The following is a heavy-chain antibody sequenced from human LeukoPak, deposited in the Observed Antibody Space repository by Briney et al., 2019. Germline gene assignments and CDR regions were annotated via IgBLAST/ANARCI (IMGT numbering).Heavy chain of an antibody. CDR3: ARDRVGATGTKDH. D-gene: IGHD1-26*01. J-gene: IGHJ4*02. V-gene: IGHV3-7*01. CDR2: IKEDGSEK. Sequence: GGSLRLSCAASGFTFSTSWMSWVRQAPGKGLEWVANIKEDGSEKYYVESVKGRFTISRDNGKNSLYLQMSSLRADDTAVYYCARDRVGATGTKDHWGQGTLVTVSS. CDR1: GFTFSTSW.